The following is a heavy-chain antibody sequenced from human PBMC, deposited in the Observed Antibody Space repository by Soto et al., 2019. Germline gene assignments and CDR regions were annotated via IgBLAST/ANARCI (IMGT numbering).Heavy chain of an antibody. D-gene: IGHD3-9*01. CDR3: AREYYDVLTDYYRYYYIDV. CDR1: GFTFSDYY. J-gene: IGHJ6*03. V-gene: IGHV3-11*01. Sequence: QVQLVESGGGLVQPGGSLRLSCTASGFTFSDYYMTWIRQAPGKELESVSYISSSGTRMYYADSVKGRFTISRDNAKNSLYLQLNSLRAEDTAVYYCAREYYDVLTDYYRYYYIDVWGKGITVTVSS. CDR2: ISSSGTRM.